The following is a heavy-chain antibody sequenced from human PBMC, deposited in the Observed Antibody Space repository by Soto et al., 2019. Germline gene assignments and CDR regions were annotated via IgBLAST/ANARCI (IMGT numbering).Heavy chain of an antibody. CDR3: SRDRGYADYVSGTYRYRGHFEY. CDR1: GDSISSFY. J-gene: IGHJ4*02. Sequence: QVLLQESGPGLVKPSETLSLTCSVSNDSITVSGDSISSFYWSWIRQSPEKGLEWIGHIYYSGRTDYNPSLRTRGTISLELSENYISLNLTSVTAADTAVYFCSRDRGYADYVSGTYRYRGHFEYLTQGIPVTATS. D-gene: IGHD3-16*02. CDR2: IYYSGRT. V-gene: IGHV4-59*01.